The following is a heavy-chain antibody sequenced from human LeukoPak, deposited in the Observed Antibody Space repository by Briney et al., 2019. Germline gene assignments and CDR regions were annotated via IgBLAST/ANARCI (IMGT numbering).Heavy chain of an antibody. D-gene: IGHD1-14*01. J-gene: IGHJ5*02. CDR1: GYTFTVYY. Sequence: GASVKVSCKASGYTFTVYYLHWVRQAPGQGLEWMGWINPTNDDTNYAQKFQGRVTMTRHTSINTAYMELSRLRSDDTAVYYCAREINHFDPWGQGTLVTVSS. V-gene: IGHV1-2*02. CDR3: AREINHFDP. CDR2: INPTNDDT.